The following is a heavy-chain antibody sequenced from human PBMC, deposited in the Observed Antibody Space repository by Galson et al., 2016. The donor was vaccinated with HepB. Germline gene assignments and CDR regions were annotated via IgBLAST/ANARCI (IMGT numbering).Heavy chain of an antibody. Sequence: SLRLSCAASGFTFSSYAMSWVRQAPGKGLEWVSAMAGSGGDTYYADSVKGRFTISRDNSKNTLYLQMQMNSLRAEDTAVYYCARDRGRGDIRPQYYFDYWGQGTLVTVSS. CDR3: ARDRGRGDIRPQYYFDY. V-gene: IGHV3-23*01. CDR2: MAGSGGDT. CDR1: GFTFSSYA. D-gene: IGHD3-16*01. J-gene: IGHJ4*02.